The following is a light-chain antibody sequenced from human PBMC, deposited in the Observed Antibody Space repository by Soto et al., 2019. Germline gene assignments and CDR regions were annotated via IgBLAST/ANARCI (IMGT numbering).Light chain of an antibody. CDR2: VGTGEIVG. V-gene: IGLV9-49*03. CDR3: GADHASGSTFDGV. Sequence: QLVLTQPPSASASLGASVTLTCTLSSGYSNYEVDWYQQRPGKGPRFVMRVGTGEIVGSKGDGIPDRFSVLGSDLNRYLTIKNSQEDDESDFHCGADHASGSTFDGVFGGGTKVTVL. J-gene: IGLJ2*01. CDR1: SGYSNYE.